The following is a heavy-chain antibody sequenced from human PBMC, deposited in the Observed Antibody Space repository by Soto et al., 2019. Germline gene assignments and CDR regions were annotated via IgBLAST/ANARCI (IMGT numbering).Heavy chain of an antibody. Sequence: SETLSLTCAVSGYSITGGYYWGWIRQPPGKGLEWIGSIYHSGNTYYNPSLKSRVTISVDTSKNQFSLRLSSVTAADTAVYYCAREGGTYCSGGSCYSDYYYYTMDVWGQGTTVTVSS. CDR3: AREGGTYCSGGSCYSDYYYYTMDV. CDR2: IYHSGNT. V-gene: IGHV4-38-2*02. D-gene: IGHD2-15*01. CDR1: GYSITGGYY. J-gene: IGHJ6*02.